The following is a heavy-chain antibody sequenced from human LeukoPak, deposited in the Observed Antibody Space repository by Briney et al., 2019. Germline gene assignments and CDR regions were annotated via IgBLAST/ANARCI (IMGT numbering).Heavy chain of an antibody. CDR1: GGSISSGSYY. Sequence: PSETLSLTCTVSGGSISSGSYYWSWIRQPAGKGLEWIGRIYTSGSTNYNPSLKSRVTISVDTSKNQFSLKLSSVTAADTAVYYCARLQLDRRATNAFDIWGQGTMVTVSS. V-gene: IGHV4-61*02. CDR2: IYTSGST. CDR3: ARLQLDRRATNAFDI. D-gene: IGHD1-1*01. J-gene: IGHJ3*02.